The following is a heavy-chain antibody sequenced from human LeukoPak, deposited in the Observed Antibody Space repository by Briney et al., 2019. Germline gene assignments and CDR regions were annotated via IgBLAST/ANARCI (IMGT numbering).Heavy chain of an antibody. J-gene: IGHJ5*02. CDR3: ARERLQQLVPYNWFDP. V-gene: IGHV3-74*01. D-gene: IGHD6-13*01. CDR2: INSDGSST. CDR1: GFTFSSYW. Sequence: GGSLRLSCAASGFTFSSYWMHWVRQAPGKGLVWVSRINSDGSSTSYADSVKGRFTISRDNAKNTPYLQMNSLRAEDTAVYYCARERLQQLVPYNWFDPWGQGTLVTVSS.